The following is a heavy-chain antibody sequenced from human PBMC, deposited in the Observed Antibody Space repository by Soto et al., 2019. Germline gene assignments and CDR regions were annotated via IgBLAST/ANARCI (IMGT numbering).Heavy chain of an antibody. CDR2: LSYSGRT. V-gene: IGHV4-31*03. J-gene: IGHJ5*02. CDR3: ASARQYYDCEFDP. D-gene: IGHD3-22*01. CDR1: GDSISSGAYY. Sequence: QVQLQESGPGLVKPSQTLSLTCTVSGDSISSGAYYWSWIRQHPGKGLEWIGYLSYSGRTYYNPSIKSRLTISLDTSENQFSLKLTSVTAADTAMYYCASARQYYDCEFDPWGQGTLVTVSS.